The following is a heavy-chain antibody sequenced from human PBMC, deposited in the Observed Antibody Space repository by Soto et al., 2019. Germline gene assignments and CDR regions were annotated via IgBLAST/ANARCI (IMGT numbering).Heavy chain of an antibody. CDR1: GYTFTGYY. CDR2: INHNSGDT. D-gene: IGHD3-22*01. CDR3: ARGFYYDSGYWAAFDI. J-gene: IGHJ3*02. V-gene: IGHV1-2*02. Sequence: ASVKVSCKATGYTFTGYYMHWVRQAPGQGLEWMGWINHNSGDTNYAQKFQGRVIMTRDTSISTAYMELSGLRSDDTAVYYCARGFYYDSGYWAAFDIWGQGTMVTVSS.